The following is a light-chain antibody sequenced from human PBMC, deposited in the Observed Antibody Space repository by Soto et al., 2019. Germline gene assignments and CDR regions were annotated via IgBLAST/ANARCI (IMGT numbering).Light chain of an antibody. V-gene: IGLV2-8*01. CDR1: SSDVGGYNY. J-gene: IGLJ1*01. Sequence: QSVLTQPPSASGSPGQSVTISCIGTSSDVGGYNYVSWYQQYPGKAPKLMIYEVSKRPSGVPDRFSGFKSGNTASLTVSGLQPDDEADYYCTSCAGSDNFCVFGTGTKLTVL. CDR3: TSCAGSDNFCV. CDR2: EVS.